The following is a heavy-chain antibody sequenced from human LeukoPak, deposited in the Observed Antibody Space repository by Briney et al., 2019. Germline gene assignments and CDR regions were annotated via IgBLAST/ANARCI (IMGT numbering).Heavy chain of an antibody. CDR3: ARRRIVATIDY. CDR1: GGSISSSGYY. D-gene: IGHD5-12*01. CDR2: ISYTGTT. J-gene: IGHJ4*02. V-gene: IGHV4-39*01. Sequence: SETLSLTCGVSGGSISSSGYYWAWIRQPPGTGLEWIGSISYTGTTYYNPSLKSRLTISADRSKNQFSLKLASVTAADTAVYYCARRRIVATIDYWGQGTLVTVSS.